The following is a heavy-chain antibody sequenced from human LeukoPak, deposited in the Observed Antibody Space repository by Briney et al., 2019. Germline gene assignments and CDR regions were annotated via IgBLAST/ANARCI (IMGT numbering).Heavy chain of an antibody. Sequence: ASVKVSCKASGYTFTSYYMHWVRQAPGQGLEWMGIINPSGGSTSYAQKFQGRVTMTRDMSTSTVYMELSSLRSEDTAVYYCARGLRFLEWLLDRNYFDYWGQGTLVTVSS. J-gene: IGHJ4*02. D-gene: IGHD3-3*01. CDR2: INPSGGST. CDR3: ARGLRFLEWLLDRNYFDY. CDR1: GYTFTSYY. V-gene: IGHV1-46*01.